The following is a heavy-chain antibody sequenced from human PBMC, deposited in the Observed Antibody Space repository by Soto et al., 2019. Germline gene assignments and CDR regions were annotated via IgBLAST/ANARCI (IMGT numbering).Heavy chain of an antibody. CDR2: ISGSGGSA. D-gene: IGHD6-13*01. CDR1: GFTFSSYA. J-gene: IGHJ3*02. Sequence: AGGSLRLSCAASGFTFSSYAMSWVRQAPGKGLEWVSAISGSGGSAYYADSVKGRFTISRDNSKNTLYLQMNSLRAEDTAVYYCAKDHFGQQLVFDAFDIWGQGTMVTVS. CDR3: AKDHFGQQLVFDAFDI. V-gene: IGHV3-23*01.